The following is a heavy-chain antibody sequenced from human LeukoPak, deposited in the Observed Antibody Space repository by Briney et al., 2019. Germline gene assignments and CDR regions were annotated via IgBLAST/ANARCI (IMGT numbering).Heavy chain of an antibody. D-gene: IGHD5-18*01. J-gene: IGHJ4*02. V-gene: IGHV3-23*01. CDR3: ARTGGYSYGCSDYFDY. CDR2: ISGSGGST. Sequence: GGSLRLSCAASGFTFSSYAMSWVRQAPGKGLEWVSAISGSGGSTYYADSVKGRFTISRDNSKNTLYLQMNSLRAEDTAVYYCARTGGYSYGCSDYFDYWGQGTLVTVSS. CDR1: GFTFSSYA.